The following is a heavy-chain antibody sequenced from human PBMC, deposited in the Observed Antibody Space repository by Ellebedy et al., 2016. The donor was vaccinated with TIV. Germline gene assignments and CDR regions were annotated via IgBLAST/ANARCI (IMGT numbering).Heavy chain of an antibody. J-gene: IGHJ4*02. D-gene: IGHD1-1*01. V-gene: IGHV4-59*01. CDR2: IYYSGDT. Sequence: SETLSLTCTVSGGSISSYYWSWIRQPPGKGLDWIGYIYYSGDTSYNPSLKSRVIMSLDPSKNQFSLALSSVTTADTAIYYCARADWNLEIDHWGQGTLVSVSS. CDR1: GGSISSYY. CDR3: ARADWNLEIDH.